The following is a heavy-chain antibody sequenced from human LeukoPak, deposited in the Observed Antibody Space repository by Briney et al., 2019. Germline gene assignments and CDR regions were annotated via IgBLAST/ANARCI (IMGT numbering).Heavy chain of an antibody. CDR3: ARMGIAARPYYYYYYMDV. Sequence: GGSLRLSCAASGFTFSSYSMNWVRQAPGKGLEWVSYISSSSSTIYYADSVKGRFTISRDNAKNSLYLQMNSLRAEDTAVYYCARMGIAARPYYYYYYMDVWGKGTTVTVSS. CDR2: ISSSSSTI. V-gene: IGHV3-48*01. D-gene: IGHD6-6*01. CDR1: GFTFSSYS. J-gene: IGHJ6*03.